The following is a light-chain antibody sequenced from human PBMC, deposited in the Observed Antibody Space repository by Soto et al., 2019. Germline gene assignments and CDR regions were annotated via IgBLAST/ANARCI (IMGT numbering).Light chain of an antibody. CDR3: IQTTLFPWT. V-gene: IGKV2-24*01. Sequence: DIVMTQTPLSSPVTLGQPASISCRSSQSLVHSDGSTYLSWLQQTPGQRPRLLLYKISNRLSGVPDRFISSGAVTDFTLKISRVEAEDVVVYYCIQTTLFPWTCGQGTKVQIK. CDR2: KIS. J-gene: IGKJ1*01. CDR1: QSLVHSDGSTY.